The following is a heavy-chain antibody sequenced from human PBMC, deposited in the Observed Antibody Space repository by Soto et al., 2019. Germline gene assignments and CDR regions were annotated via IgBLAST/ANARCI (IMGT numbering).Heavy chain of an antibody. D-gene: IGHD6-19*01. V-gene: IGHV3-21*01. CDR1: GFTFSSYA. J-gene: IGHJ4*02. CDR3: ARDLALAGNY. Sequence: GGSLRLSCAASGFTFSSYAMNWVRQAQEKGLEWVSSISSTSSYTHYSDSVKGRFTISRDNANNSLFLQMNSLRAEDTATYYCARDLALAGNYWGQGVLVTVSS. CDR2: ISSTSSYT.